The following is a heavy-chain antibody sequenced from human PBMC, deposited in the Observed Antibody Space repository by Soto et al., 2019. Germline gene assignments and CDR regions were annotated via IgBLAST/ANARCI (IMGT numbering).Heavy chain of an antibody. CDR2: ISGSGSSS. V-gene: IGHV3-23*01. CDR1: GFTFSSYE. D-gene: IGHD6-19*01. CDR3: AKCSPRYSSGLKAYYFGH. Sequence: SLRLSCAASGFTFSSYEMNWVRQAPGKGLEWVSAISGSGSSSYYADSVKGRFTISRDNSKNTLYLQMNSLRAEDTAVYYCAKCSPRYSSGLKAYYFGHWGQGTLVTVSS. J-gene: IGHJ4*02.